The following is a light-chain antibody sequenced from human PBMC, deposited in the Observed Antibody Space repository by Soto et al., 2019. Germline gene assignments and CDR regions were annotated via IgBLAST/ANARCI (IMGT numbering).Light chain of an antibody. V-gene: IGKV3-20*01. CDR2: GAS. J-gene: IGKJ2*01. Sequence: EIVLTQSPGTLSLSPGERATLSCRASQSVAGSYLAWYQQKPGQAPRLLIYGASSRATVIPVRFSGSGSGTDFTLIISRLEPEDFAVYYCQQYGSSPYTFGQGTKLEIK. CDR3: QQYGSSPYT. CDR1: QSVAGSY.